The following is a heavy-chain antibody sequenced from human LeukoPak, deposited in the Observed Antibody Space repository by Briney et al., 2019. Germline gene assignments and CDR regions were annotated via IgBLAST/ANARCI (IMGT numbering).Heavy chain of an antibody. D-gene: IGHD3-22*01. CDR1: GGTSSSYA. J-gene: IGHJ4*02. CDR3: ARRAGALYYYDTSGPFDH. Sequence: SVKVSCKASGGTSSSYALSWVRQAPGQGLEWMGGIIPSFHATTNYARNFQDRVTITADKSTTTVYMELYSLTSEDTAVYFCARRAGALYYYDTSGPFDHWGRGTLVTVSS. V-gene: IGHV1-69*06. CDR2: IIPSFHATT.